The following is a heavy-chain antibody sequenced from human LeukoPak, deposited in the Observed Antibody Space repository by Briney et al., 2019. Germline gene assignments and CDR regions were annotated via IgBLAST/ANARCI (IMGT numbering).Heavy chain of an antibody. CDR1: GFTFSSYG. CDR3: AKAGRAAAGTRQSYYYYYMDV. V-gene: IGHV3-30*02. CDR2: IRYDGSNK. J-gene: IGHJ6*03. Sequence: PGGSLRLSCAASGFTFSSYGMHWVRQAPGKGLEWVAFIRYDGSNKYYADSVKGRFTISRDNSKNTLYLQMNSLRAEDTAVYYCAKAGRAAAGTRQSYYYYYMDVWGKGTTVTVSS. D-gene: IGHD6-13*01.